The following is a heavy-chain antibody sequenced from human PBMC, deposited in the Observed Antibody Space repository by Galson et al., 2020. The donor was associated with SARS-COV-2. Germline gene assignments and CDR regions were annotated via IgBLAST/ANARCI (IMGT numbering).Heavy chain of an antibody. CDR1: GYTFTSYG. J-gene: IGHJ3*02. CDR3: ARENDSSGYPLRADAFDS. Sequence: ASVQVSCKASGYTFTSYGISWVRQAPGQGLEWMGWLSAYNGNTNYAQKLQGRVTMTTDTSTSTAYMELRSLRSDDTAVYYCARENDSSGYPLRADAFDSWGQGTMVTVAS. V-gene: IGHV1-18*01. D-gene: IGHD3-22*01. CDR2: LSAYNGNT.